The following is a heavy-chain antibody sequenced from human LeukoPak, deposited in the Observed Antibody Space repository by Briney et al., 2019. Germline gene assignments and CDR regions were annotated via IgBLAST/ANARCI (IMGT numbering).Heavy chain of an antibody. Sequence: PGGSLRLSCAASGFTFSSHALHWVRQAPGKGLEWVAVISSDGSYKYYADSVKGRFTISRDNSKNTLYLQMNSLRAEDTAVYYCARVQYSSRYYFDYWGQGTLVTVSS. CDR3: ARVQYSSRYYFDY. CDR2: ISSDGSYK. V-gene: IGHV3-30*04. J-gene: IGHJ4*02. CDR1: GFTFSSHA. D-gene: IGHD6-13*01.